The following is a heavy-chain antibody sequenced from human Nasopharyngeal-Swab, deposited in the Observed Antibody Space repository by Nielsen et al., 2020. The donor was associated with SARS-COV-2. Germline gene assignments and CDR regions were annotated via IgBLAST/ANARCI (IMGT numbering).Heavy chain of an antibody. Sequence: GESLKISCAASGFTFSSYAMSWVRQAPGKGLEWVSAISGSGGSTYYADSAKGRFTISRDNSKNTLYLQMNSLRAEDTAVYYCAKALLHIVVVTAPGGYWGQGTLVTVSS. V-gene: IGHV3-23*01. D-gene: IGHD2-21*02. J-gene: IGHJ4*02. CDR1: GFTFSSYA. CDR2: ISGSGGST. CDR3: AKALLHIVVVTAPGGY.